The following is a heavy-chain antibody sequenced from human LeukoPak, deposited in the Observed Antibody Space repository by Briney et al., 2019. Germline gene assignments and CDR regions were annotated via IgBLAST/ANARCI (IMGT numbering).Heavy chain of an antibody. J-gene: IGHJ4*02. Sequence: PGGSLRLSCAASGFTFSSCEMNWVRQAPGKGLEWVSYISSSGSTIYYADSAKGRFTISRDNAKNSLYLQMNSLRAEDTAIYYCARCGRGYDSSGYYSYWGQGTLVTVSS. CDR3: ARCGRGYDSSGYYSY. CDR2: ISSSGSTI. D-gene: IGHD3-22*01. CDR1: GFTFSSCE. V-gene: IGHV3-48*03.